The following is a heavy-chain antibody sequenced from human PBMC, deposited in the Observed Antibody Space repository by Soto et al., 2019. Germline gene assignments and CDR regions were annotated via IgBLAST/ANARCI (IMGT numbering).Heavy chain of an antibody. Sequence: ASVTVSCMASGYTFTRYDINWVRQAPGQRLEWMGWINAGNGNTDYPRKFQGRVTITRNTSASTAYMELSSLRSEDTAVYYCARDQYFSGFDYWGQGTPVTVSS. CDR3: ARDQYFSGFDY. CDR2: INAGNGNT. CDR1: GYTFTRYD. J-gene: IGHJ4*02. D-gene: IGHD6-19*01. V-gene: IGHV1-3*01.